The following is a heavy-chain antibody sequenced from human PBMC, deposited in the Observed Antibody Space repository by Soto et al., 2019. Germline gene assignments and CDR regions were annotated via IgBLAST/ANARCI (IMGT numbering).Heavy chain of an antibody. Sequence: PGESLKISCKGSGYSFISYWIGWVRQMPGKGLEWMGIIYPGDSDTRYSPSFQGQVTISADKSISTAYLQWSSLKASDTAMYYCARRQLRNSGYSYGEIDYWGQGTLVTVSS. CDR3: ARRQLRNSGYSYGEIDY. V-gene: IGHV5-51*01. D-gene: IGHD5-18*01. CDR1: GYSFISYW. J-gene: IGHJ4*02. CDR2: IYPGDSDT.